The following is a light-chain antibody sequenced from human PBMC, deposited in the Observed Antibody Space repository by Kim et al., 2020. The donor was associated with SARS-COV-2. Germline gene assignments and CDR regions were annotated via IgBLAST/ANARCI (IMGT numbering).Light chain of an antibody. Sequence: SSELTQDPAVSVALGQTVRITCPGDSLRSYYASWYQQKPGQAPVLVIYGKNNRPSGIPDRFSGSSSGNTASLTITGAQAEDEADYYCNSRDTSGTHHVVFGGGTQLTVL. CDR3: NSRDTSGTHHVV. J-gene: IGLJ2*01. CDR1: SLRSYY. CDR2: GKN. V-gene: IGLV3-19*01.